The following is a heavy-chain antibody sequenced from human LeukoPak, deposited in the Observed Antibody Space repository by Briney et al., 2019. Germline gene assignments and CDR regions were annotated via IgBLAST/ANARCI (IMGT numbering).Heavy chain of an antibody. CDR1: GYTFTSYD. D-gene: IGHD1-26*01. CDR2: MNPNSGNT. V-gene: IGHV1-8*01. Sequence: ASVKVSCKASGYTFTSYDINWVRQATGQGLEWMGRMNPNSGNTGYAQKFQGRVTMTRDTSISTACLELSSLRSEDTALYYCASGSGSYYFDYWGQGTLVTVSS. CDR3: ASGSGSYYFDY. J-gene: IGHJ4*02.